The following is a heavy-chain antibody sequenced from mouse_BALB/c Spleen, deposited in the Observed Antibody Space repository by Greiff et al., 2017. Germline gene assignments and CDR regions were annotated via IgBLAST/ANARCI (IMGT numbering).Heavy chain of an antibody. J-gene: IGHJ4*01. D-gene: IGHD2-4*01. CDR2: INSNGGST. CDR3: ARDRMITTFYYAMDY. CDR1: GFTFSSYG. V-gene: IGHV5-6-3*01. Sequence: EVMLVESGGGLVQPGGSLKLSCAASGFTFSSYGMSWVRQTPDKRLELVATINSNGGSTYYPDSVKGRFTISRDNAKNTLYLQMSSLKSEDTAMYYCARDRMITTFYYAMDYWGQGTSVTVSS.